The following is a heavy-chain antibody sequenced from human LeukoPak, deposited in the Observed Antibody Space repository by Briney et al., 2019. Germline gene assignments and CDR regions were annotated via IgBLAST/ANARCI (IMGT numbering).Heavy chain of an antibody. Sequence: SMKVSCKASGGTFSSYAISWVRQAPGQGLEWMGGIIPIFGTANYAQKFQGRVTITADKSTSTAYMELSSLRSEDTAVYYCAREVAYYDILTGYYLDYWGQGTLVTVSS. J-gene: IGHJ4*02. D-gene: IGHD3-9*01. CDR1: GGTFSSYA. CDR2: IIPIFGTA. CDR3: AREVAYYDILTGYYLDY. V-gene: IGHV1-69*06.